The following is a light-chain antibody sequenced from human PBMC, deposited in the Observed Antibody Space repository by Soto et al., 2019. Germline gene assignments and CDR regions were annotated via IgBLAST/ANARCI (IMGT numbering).Light chain of an antibody. Sequence: EIVLTQSPGTLSLSPGERATLSCRASQSVSSSYLAWYQQKPGQAPRLLIYGAFSRATGLSDRFSGSGSGTDFTLTISRLEPEDFAVYYCQQYGSSPGTFGQGTKVEIK. CDR3: QQYGSSPGT. CDR1: QSVSSSY. CDR2: GAF. V-gene: IGKV3-20*01. J-gene: IGKJ1*01.